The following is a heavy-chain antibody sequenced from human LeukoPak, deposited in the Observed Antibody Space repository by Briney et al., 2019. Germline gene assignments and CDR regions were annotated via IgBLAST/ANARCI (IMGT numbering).Heavy chain of an antibody. CDR1: GGSFSGYY. CDR2: INHSGST. Sequence: SETLSLTCAVYGGSFSGYYWSWIRQPPGKGLEWIGEINHSGSTNYNPSLKSRVTISVDTSKNQFSLKLNSVTAADTAVYYCARGKMRSTVVGYWGQGTLVTVSS. D-gene: IGHD4-17*01. J-gene: IGHJ4*02. V-gene: IGHV4-34*01. CDR3: ARGKMRSTVVGY.